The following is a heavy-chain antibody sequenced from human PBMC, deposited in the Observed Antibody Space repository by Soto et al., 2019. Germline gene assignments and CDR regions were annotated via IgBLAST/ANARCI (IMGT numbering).Heavy chain of an antibody. V-gene: IGHV4-59*08. J-gene: IGHJ6*02. CDR2: IYYSGST. Sequence: SETLSLTCTVSGGSISSYYWSWIRQPPGKGLEWIGYIYYSGSTNFNPSLKSRFTISVDTSKNQFSLKLISVTAADTAVYYCARHLSGYYDILTGYFPYYYGMDVWGQGTTVTVSS. CDR3: ARHLSGYYDILTGYFPYYYGMDV. D-gene: IGHD3-9*01. CDR1: GGSISSYY.